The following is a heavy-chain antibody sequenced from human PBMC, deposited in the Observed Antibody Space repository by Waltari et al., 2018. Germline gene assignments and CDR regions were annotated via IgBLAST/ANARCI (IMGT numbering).Heavy chain of an antibody. V-gene: IGHV5-51*01. D-gene: IGHD2-15*01. J-gene: IGHJ3*02. CDR1: GYSLSRYW. CDR2: IYPGDSET. CDR3: ARQDVAVVVDVLDAFNI. Sequence: EVQLVQSGAEVKKPGESLTISCTGSGYSLSRYWIGWVRQMPVKGLEWMGIIYPGDSETKYSPAFQGQVTFSADKSINTAYLQWNSLKDSDSAMYYCARQDVAVVVDVLDAFNIWGQGTKVTVSS.